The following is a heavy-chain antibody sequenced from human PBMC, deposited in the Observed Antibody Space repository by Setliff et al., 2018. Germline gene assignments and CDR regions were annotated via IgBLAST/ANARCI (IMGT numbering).Heavy chain of an antibody. CDR1: GFTFSSYA. J-gene: IGHJ6*02. CDR2: ISGSGGST. D-gene: IGHD3-10*01. V-gene: IGHV3-23*01. CDR3: AKDQNRIGEFRVINGMDV. Sequence: GGSLRLSCAASGFTFSSYAMSWVRQAPGKGLEWVSAISGSGGSTYYADSVKGRFTISRDNSKNTLYLQMNSLRAEDTAVYYCAKDQNRIGEFRVINGMDVWGQGTTVTVSS.